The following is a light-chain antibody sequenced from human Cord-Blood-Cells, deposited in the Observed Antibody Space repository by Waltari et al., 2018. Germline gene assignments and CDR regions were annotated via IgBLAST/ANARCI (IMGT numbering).Light chain of an antibody. CDR1: QSLVHNDGNTY. J-gene: IGKJ3*01. V-gene: IGKV2-30*02. CDR3: MQGTHWPPFT. Sequence: VVMTQSPLSLPVTLGQPASISCRSRQSLVHNDGNTYLNWFQQRPGQSPRRLIYKVSNRDSGVPDRFSGSGSGTDFTLKISRVEAEDVGVYYCMQGTHWPPFTFGPGTKVDIK. CDR2: KVS.